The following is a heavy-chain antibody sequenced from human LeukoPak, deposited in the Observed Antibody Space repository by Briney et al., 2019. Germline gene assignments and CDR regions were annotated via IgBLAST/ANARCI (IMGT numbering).Heavy chain of an antibody. D-gene: IGHD3-3*01. Sequence: GGSLRLSCAASGFTFSSYAMSWVRQAPGKGLEWVANIKQDGSEKYYVDSVKGRFTISRDNAKNSLYLQMNSLRAEDTAVYYCAREAHPPEYYDFWSGYYNGKIYGMDVWGQGTTVTVSS. CDR1: GFTFSSYA. V-gene: IGHV3-7*01. J-gene: IGHJ6*02. CDR3: AREAHPPEYYDFWSGYYNGKIYGMDV. CDR2: IKQDGSEK.